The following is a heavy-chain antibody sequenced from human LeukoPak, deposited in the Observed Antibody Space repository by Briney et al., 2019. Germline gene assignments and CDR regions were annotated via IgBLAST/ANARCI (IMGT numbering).Heavy chain of an antibody. Sequence: ASVKVSCKASGYTFTSDDINWVRQATGQGLEWMGWMNPNSGNTGYAQKFQGRVTMTRNTSISTAYMELSSLRSEDTAVYYCARGLDPLLLWFGDRGDWFDPWGQGTLVTVSS. CDR3: ARGLDPLLLWFGDRGDWFDP. D-gene: IGHD3-10*01. CDR2: MNPNSGNT. V-gene: IGHV1-8*01. CDR1: GYTFTSDD. J-gene: IGHJ5*02.